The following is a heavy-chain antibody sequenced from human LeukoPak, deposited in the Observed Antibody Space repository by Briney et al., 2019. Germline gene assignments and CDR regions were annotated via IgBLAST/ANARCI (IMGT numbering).Heavy chain of an antibody. CDR3: TGTTTPDY. CDR2: IRYDGSNK. J-gene: IGHJ4*02. Sequence: TGGSLRLSCAASGFTFSSYSMNWVRQAPGKGLEWVAFIRYDGSNKYYADSVKGRFTISRDNSKNTLYLQMNSLRAEDTAVYYCTGTTTPDYWGQGTLVTVSS. V-gene: IGHV3-30*02. D-gene: IGHD1-1*01. CDR1: GFTFSSYS.